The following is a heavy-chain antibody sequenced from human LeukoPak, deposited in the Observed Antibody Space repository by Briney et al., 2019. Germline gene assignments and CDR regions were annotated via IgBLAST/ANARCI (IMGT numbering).Heavy chain of an antibody. D-gene: IGHD6-19*01. Sequence: GGSLRLSCAASGFTVSSNYMSWVRQAPGKGLEWVSVIYSGGSTYYADSVKGRSTISRDNAKNSLYLQMNSLRAEGTALYHCAREDSSGWYTIDYWGQGTLVTVSS. CDR3: AREDSSGWYTIDY. J-gene: IGHJ4*02. V-gene: IGHV3-53*01. CDR1: GFTVSSNY. CDR2: IYSGGST.